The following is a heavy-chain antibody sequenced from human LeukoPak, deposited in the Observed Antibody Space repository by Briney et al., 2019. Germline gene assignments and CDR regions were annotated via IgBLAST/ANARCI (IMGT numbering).Heavy chain of an antibody. V-gene: IGHV3-53*01. CDR2: IYSGGST. CDR3: AGVGFGPYYDILTGYRDY. CDR1: GFTVSSNY. J-gene: IGHJ4*02. D-gene: IGHD3-9*01. Sequence: PGGSLRLSCAASGFTVSSNYMSWVRQAPGKGLEWVSVIYSGGSTYYADSVKGRFTTSRDNSKNTLYLQMNSLRAEDTAVYYCAGVGFGPYYDILTGYRDYWGQGTLVTVSS.